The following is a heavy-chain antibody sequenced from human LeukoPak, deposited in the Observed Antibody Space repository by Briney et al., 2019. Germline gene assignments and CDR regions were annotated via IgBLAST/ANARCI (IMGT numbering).Heavy chain of an antibody. D-gene: IGHD1-26*01. CDR1: GFTFSSYA. J-gene: IGHJ5*02. CDR2: ISYDGSNK. CDR3: ARELLRINWFDP. Sequence: GGSLRLSCAASGFTFSSYAMHWVRQAPGKGLEWVAVISYDGSNKYYADSVKGRLTISRDNSKNTLYLQMNSLRAEDTAVYYCARELLRINWFDPWGQGTLVTVSS. V-gene: IGHV3-30-3*01.